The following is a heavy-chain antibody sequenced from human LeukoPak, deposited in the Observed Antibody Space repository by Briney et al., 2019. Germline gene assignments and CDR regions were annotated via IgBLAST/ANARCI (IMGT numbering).Heavy chain of an antibody. D-gene: IGHD3-10*01. CDR1: GGSISSSSYY. CDR3: ARDYSYYYGSGSFDYYYYYMDV. Sequence: SETLSPTCIVSGGSISSSSYYWGWIRQPPGKGLEWIGSIYYSGSTYYNPSLRSRVTISVDTSKNQFSLKLSSVTAADTAVYYCARDYSYYYGSGSFDYYYYYMDVWGKGTTVTVSS. CDR2: IYYSGST. V-gene: IGHV4-39*07. J-gene: IGHJ6*03.